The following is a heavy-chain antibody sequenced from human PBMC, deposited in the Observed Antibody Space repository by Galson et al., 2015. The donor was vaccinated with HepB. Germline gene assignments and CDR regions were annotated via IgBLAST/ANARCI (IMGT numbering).Heavy chain of an antibody. V-gene: IGHV3-11*03. Sequence: SLRLSCAASGFTFSDYYMSWIRQAPGKGLEWVSYISSSSSYTNYADSVKGRFTISRDNAKNSLYLQMNSLRAEDTAVYYCARSIAVAGTGYFDYWGQGTLVTVSS. J-gene: IGHJ4*02. CDR3: ARSIAVAGTGYFDY. D-gene: IGHD6-19*01. CDR1: GFTFSDYY. CDR2: ISSSSSYT.